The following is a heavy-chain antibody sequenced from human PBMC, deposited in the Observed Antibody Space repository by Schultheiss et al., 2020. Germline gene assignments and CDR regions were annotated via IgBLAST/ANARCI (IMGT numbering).Heavy chain of an antibody. J-gene: IGHJ3*02. Sequence: ASVKVSCKASGDSFKNSVISWVRQVPGQGLEWMGWISAYNGDTNNAQKLQGRVTMTTDTSTSTAYMELRSLRSDDTAVYYCASWDSETAAFDIWGQGTMVNVSS. CDR1: GDSFKNSV. CDR3: ASWDSETAAFDI. CDR2: ISAYNGDT. D-gene: IGHD1-14*01. V-gene: IGHV1-18*01.